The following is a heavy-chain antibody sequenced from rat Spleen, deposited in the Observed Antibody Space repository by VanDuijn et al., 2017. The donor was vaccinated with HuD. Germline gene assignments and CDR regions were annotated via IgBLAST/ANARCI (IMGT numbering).Heavy chain of an antibody. Sequence: EVQLVASGGGLVQPGGSLRLSCKTSGFTFSYYDMAWVRQAPTKGLEWIASITAGGGNTYYRDSVKGRFTISRDNSKNTLYLEMNSLRSEDTAMYYCAAENIGTTDYWGQGVMVTVSS. CDR2: ITAGGGNT. J-gene: IGHJ2*01. CDR1: GFTFSYYD. V-gene: IGHV5S13*01. D-gene: IGHD1-5*01. CDR3: AAENIGTTDY.